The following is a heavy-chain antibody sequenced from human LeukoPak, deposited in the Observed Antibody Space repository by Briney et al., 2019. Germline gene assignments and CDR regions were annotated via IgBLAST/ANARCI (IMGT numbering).Heavy chain of an antibody. J-gene: IGHJ4*02. CDR2: INPVDSDT. CDR3: ARRFCSGGTCYFFDQ. D-gene: IGHD2-15*01. Sequence: GESLKISCKATGYTFTSHWVGWVRQMPGKGLEWVGIINPVDSDTRYSPSFQGQVTISADKSITTAYLQWSSLQASDTAMFYCARRFCSGGTCYFFDQWGQGTLVTVSS. CDR1: GYTFTSHW. V-gene: IGHV5-51*01.